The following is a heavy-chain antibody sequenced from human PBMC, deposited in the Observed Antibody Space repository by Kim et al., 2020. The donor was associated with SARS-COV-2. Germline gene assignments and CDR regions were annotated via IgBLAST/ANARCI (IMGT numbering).Heavy chain of an antibody. Sequence: GGSLRLSCAASGFTFSDYWMNWVRQAPGKGLEWVGNIKPDGSDKYYVDSVKGRFTISRDNAKNSLYLRMNSLRAEDTAMYYCSRDSRSLTADSWGQGTL. CDR2: IKPDGSDK. J-gene: IGHJ5*01. D-gene: IGHD2-2*01. CDR1: GFTFSDYW. CDR3: SRDSRSLTADS. V-gene: IGHV3-7*01.